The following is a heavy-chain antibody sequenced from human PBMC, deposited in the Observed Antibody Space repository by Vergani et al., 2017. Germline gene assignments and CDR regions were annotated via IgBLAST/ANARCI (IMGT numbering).Heavy chain of an antibody. D-gene: IGHD2-2*01. CDR1: GYTFTGYY. V-gene: IGHV1-2*02. CDR3: ASDGTVAVVVPGAMSLWGIDY. J-gene: IGHJ4*02. Sequence: QVQLVQSGAEVKKPGASVKVSCKASGYTFTGYYMHWVRQAPGQGIEGMGWTNPNSGGTNNAQKFQGRVTMTRDTSISKAYRELSRLRSDDTAVYYCASDGTVAVVVPGAMSLWGIDYWGQGTLVTVAS. CDR2: TNPNSGGT.